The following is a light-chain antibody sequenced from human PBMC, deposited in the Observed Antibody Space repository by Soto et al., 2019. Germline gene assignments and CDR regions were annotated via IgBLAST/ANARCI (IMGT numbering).Light chain of an antibody. J-gene: IGKJ2*01. CDR1: QSVTGTN. V-gene: IGKV3-20*01. Sequence: EIVLTQSPGTLSLSPGEGATLSCRASQSVTGTNVAWYQQRPGQAPRLLIYDAVRRATGIPDRFSGSGSGTDFTLTISRLDPEDFAVYYCHQYGSSLGTFGQGTKVEI. CDR3: HQYGSSLGT. CDR2: DAV.